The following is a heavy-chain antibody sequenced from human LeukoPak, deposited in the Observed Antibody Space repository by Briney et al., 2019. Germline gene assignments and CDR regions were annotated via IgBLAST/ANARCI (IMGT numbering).Heavy chain of an antibody. CDR1: GGSLTGYS. CDR2: INQVEKT. J-gene: IGHJ6*03. V-gene: IGHV4-34*01. D-gene: IGHD4-23*01. CDR3: ARGRATPSRLFFDYYFIDV. Sequence: SETLSLTCAVQGGSLTGYSWAWVRQSPGEGLEWIGEINQVEKTIYSPSLESRVSISLEASRNQFFLQLTSVAAADTAMYYCARGRATPSRLFFDYYFIDVWGPGTPVTVSS.